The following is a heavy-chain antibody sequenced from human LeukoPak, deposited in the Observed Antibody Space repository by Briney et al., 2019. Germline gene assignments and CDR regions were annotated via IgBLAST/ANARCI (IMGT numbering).Heavy chain of an antibody. Sequence: PSETLSLTRTVSGGSISSGSYYWSWIRQPPGKGLEWIGYIYYSGSTNYNPSLKSRVTISVDTSKSQFSLKLSSVTAADTAVYYCARSRNYYDISGFYEFDHWGQGTLVTVSS. V-gene: IGHV4-61*01. CDR1: GGSISSGSYY. J-gene: IGHJ4*02. CDR2: IYYSGST. CDR3: ARSRNYYDISGFYEFDH. D-gene: IGHD3-22*01.